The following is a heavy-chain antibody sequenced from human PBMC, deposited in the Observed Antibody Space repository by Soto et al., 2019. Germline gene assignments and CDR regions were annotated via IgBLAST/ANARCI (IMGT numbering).Heavy chain of an antibody. CDR2: IYYSGST. V-gene: IGHV4-31*03. CDR1: GGSISSGGYY. J-gene: IGHJ6*02. Sequence: QVQLQESGPGLVKPSQTLSLTCTVSGGSISSGGYYWSWIRQHPGKGLEWIGYIYYSGSTYYNPSLRSRVTISVDTAKNQFSLRLSSVTAADTAGYYCARDERLNYYGSGSYCNGTPYYYYGMDVWGQGTTVTVSS. D-gene: IGHD3-10*01. CDR3: ARDERLNYYGSGSYCNGTPYYYYGMDV.